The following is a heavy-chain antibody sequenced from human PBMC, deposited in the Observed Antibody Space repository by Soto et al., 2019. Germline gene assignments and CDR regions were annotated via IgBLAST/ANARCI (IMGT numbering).Heavy chain of an antibody. J-gene: IGHJ3*02. Sequence: QVQLQESGPGLVKPSETLSLICTVSGGSIRNCFWTWIRQPAGKGLEAIWRIYSSGNNVYKASLKGRVTMSIDMSKNQFSLKLSSMTAADTAVYYCVRDVESPGISGSWGAFDIWGQGTVVTVSS. CDR3: VRDVESPGISGSWGAFDI. D-gene: IGHD1-20*01. CDR2: IYSSGNN. CDR1: GGSIRNCF. V-gene: IGHV4-4*07.